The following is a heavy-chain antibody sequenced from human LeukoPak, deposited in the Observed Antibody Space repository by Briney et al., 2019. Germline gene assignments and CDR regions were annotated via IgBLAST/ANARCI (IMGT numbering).Heavy chain of an antibody. CDR3: VRSNMISHPHFDY. V-gene: IGHV1-2*02. CDR2: INPSSGGT. Sequence: ASVKVSCKASGYTFTGYYMHWVRQAPGQGLEWMGWINPSSGGTNYAQNFQGRVTLTRDTSINTAFMELNSLTSDDTAVYYCVRSNMISHPHFDYWGQGTLVTVSS. CDR1: GYTFTGYY. D-gene: IGHD3/OR15-3a*01. J-gene: IGHJ4*02.